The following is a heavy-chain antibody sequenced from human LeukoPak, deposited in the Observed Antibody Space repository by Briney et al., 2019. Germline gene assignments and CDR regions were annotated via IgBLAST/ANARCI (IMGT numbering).Heavy chain of an antibody. Sequence: ASVKVSCKASGYTFTSYGISWVRQAPGQGPEWMGWISAYNGNTNYAQKLQGRVTMTTDTSTSTAYMELRSLRSDDTAVYYCARDTSECSGGSCYSGYFDYWGQGTLVTVSS. J-gene: IGHJ4*02. CDR3: ARDTSECSGGSCYSGYFDY. D-gene: IGHD2-15*01. CDR1: GYTFTSYG. CDR2: ISAYNGNT. V-gene: IGHV1-18*01.